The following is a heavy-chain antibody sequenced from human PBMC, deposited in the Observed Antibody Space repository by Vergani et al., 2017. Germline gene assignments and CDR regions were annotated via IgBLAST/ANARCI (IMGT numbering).Heavy chain of an antibody. CDR3: AKELFAYYYYGIDV. CDR1: GFTLSSYA. V-gene: IGHV3-30*18. Sequence: VQLLESGGGLVQPGGSLRPPCAAPGFTLSSYAMSWVRQAQGKGLEWVAVISYDGSNKYYAAAVKGRFTISRDNSKNTLYLQMNSLRAEDTAVYYCAKELFAYYYYGIDVWGQGTTVTVSS. D-gene: IGHD3-10*02. J-gene: IGHJ6*02. CDR2: ISYDGSNK.